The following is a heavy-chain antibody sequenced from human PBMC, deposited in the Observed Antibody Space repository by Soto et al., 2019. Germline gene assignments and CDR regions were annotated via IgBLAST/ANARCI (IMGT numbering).Heavy chain of an antibody. V-gene: IGHV3-66*01. J-gene: IGHJ6*03. CDR2: IYSGGST. CDR1: GFNVSSNY. D-gene: IGHD5-12*01. Sequence: ESGGGLVPPGGSLRLSCAASGFNVSSNYMSWVRQAPGKGLEWVSVIYSGGSTYYADSVKGRFTISRDNSKNTLSLQMNSLRAEDTAVYYCARDRVATRQEYYYYYMDVWGKGTTVTVSS. CDR3: ARDRVATRQEYYYYYMDV.